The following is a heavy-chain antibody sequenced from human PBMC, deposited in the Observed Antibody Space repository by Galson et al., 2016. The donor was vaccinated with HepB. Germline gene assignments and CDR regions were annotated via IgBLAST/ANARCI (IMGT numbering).Heavy chain of an antibody. CDR1: GGSISSSSYY. Sequence: TCTVSGGSISSSSYYWGWIRQPPGKGLEWIGSIYYSGSTYYNPSLKSRVTISVDTSKNRFSLRLSSVTAADTAVYYCARQRGSPAAMGWFDPWGQGTLVTVSS. CDR3: ARQRGSPAAMGWFDP. J-gene: IGHJ5*02. D-gene: IGHD2-2*01. CDR2: IYYSGST. V-gene: IGHV4-39*01.